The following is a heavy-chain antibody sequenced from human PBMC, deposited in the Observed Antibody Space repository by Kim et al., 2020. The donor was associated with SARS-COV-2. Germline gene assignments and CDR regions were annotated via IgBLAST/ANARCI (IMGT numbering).Heavy chain of an antibody. V-gene: IGHV3-11*04. CDR2: IDKSGTAL. J-gene: IGHJ4*02. Sequence: GGSLRLSCGASGFTFRDHYMSWIRQATGKGLQGVAYIDKSGTALYYADSVKGRFTISRDNDKNSLYLQMNSLRAEDTAVYYCTRDPDTSSKVDYWGQGTLVTVSA. CDR3: TRDPDTSSKVDY. CDR1: GFTFRDHY. D-gene: IGHD5-18*01.